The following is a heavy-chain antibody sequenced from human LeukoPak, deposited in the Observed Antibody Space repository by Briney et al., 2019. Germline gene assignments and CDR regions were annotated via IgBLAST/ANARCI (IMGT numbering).Heavy chain of an antibody. D-gene: IGHD1-26*01. J-gene: IGHJ6*03. V-gene: IGHV4-39*01. CDR2: IYYSGST. CDR3: ARLSVIVGSTLEYYYYYMDV. CDR1: GGSISSSSYY. Sequence: PSETLSLTCTVSGGSISSSSYYWGWIRQPPGKGLEWIGSIYYSGSTYYNPSLKSRVTISVDTSKNQVSLKLTSVTAADTAVYYCARLSVIVGSTLEYYYYYMDVWGQGTTVTVSS.